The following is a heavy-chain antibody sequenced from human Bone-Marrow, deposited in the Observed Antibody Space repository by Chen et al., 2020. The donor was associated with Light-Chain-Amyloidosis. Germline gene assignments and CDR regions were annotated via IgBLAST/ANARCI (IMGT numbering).Heavy chain of an antibody. CDR2: VIPILDTP. CDR1: GGTFSSFP. Sequence: QVQLVQSGAEVKKPGSSVKVSCRTSGGTFSSFPIIWVQQAPGQGLEWVGGVIPILDTPTYAQKFQGRVTITADDSTSTAYMELRSLTSEDTAVYFCARVPRVLAAHALDIWGQGTIVSVSS. D-gene: IGHD2-15*01. J-gene: IGHJ3*02. V-gene: IGHV1-69*01. CDR3: ARVPRVLAAHALDI.